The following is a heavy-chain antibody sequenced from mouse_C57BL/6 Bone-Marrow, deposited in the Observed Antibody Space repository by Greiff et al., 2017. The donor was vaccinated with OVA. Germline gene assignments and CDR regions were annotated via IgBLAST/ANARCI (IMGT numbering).Heavy chain of an antibody. D-gene: IGHD2-1*01. V-gene: IGHV1-15*01. Sequence: VKLVESGAELVRPGASVTLSCKASGYTFTDYEMHWVKQTPVHGLEWIGAIDPETGGTAYNQKFKGKAILTADKSSSTAYMELRSLTSEDSAVYYCTHLLYDYWGQGTTLTVSS. CDR3: THLLYDY. CDR1: GYTFTDYE. CDR2: IDPETGGT. J-gene: IGHJ2*01.